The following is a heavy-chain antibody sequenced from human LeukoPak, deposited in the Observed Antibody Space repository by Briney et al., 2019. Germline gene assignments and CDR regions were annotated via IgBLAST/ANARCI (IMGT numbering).Heavy chain of an antibody. CDR2: IKQDGSKR. J-gene: IGHJ4*02. Sequence: PGGSLRLSCAASGFTFSDHWMSWVRQAPGKGPEWVASIKQDGSKRYYVDSVKGRFTISRDNAKNSLYLQMNGLRAEDTAVYYCARAGWWGQGTLVTVSS. CDR3: ARAGW. D-gene: IGHD6-19*01. V-gene: IGHV3-7*01. CDR1: GFTFSDHW.